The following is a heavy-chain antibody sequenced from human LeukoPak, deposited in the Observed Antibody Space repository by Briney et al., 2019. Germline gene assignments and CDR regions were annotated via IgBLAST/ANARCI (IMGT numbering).Heavy chain of an antibody. CDR2: FYVGGAT. V-gene: IGHV3-53*01. D-gene: IGHD5-24*01. J-gene: IGHJ4*02. CDR1: GFSVTNIY. CDR3: ARGDGYNFFDY. Sequence: SGGSLRLSCAVSGFSVTNIYMSRVRQAPGKGLEWVSVFYVGGATYYADSVTGRFTISRDNSENTLYLQMKSLRAEDTAVYYCARGDGYNFFDYWGQGTLVTVSS.